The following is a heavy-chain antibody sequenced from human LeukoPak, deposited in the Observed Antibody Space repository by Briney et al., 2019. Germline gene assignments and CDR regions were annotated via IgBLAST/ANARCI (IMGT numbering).Heavy chain of an antibody. CDR1: GGSFSGYY. V-gene: IGHV4-34*01. CDR2: INHSGST. Sequence: SETLSLTCAVYGGSFSGYYWSWIRQPPGKGLEWIGEINHSGSTNYNPSLKSRVTISVDTSKNQFSLKLTSVTAADTAIYYCARVGGMTTVNNAAFDVWGQGTMVTVSS. D-gene: IGHD4-4*01. CDR3: ARVGGMTTVNNAAFDV. J-gene: IGHJ3*01.